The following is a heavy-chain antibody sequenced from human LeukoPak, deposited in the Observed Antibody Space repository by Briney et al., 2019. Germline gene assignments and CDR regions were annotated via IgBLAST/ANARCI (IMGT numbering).Heavy chain of an antibody. Sequence: SETLSLTCTVSGGSISSSSYYWGWIRQPPGTGLEWIGSIYYSGSTYYNPSLKSRVTISVDTSKNQFSLKLSSVTAADTAVYYCASSGAGQFDYWGQGTLVTVSS. CDR1: GGSISSSSYY. CDR3: ASSGAGQFDY. J-gene: IGHJ4*02. CDR2: IYYSGST. D-gene: IGHD3-10*01. V-gene: IGHV4-39*07.